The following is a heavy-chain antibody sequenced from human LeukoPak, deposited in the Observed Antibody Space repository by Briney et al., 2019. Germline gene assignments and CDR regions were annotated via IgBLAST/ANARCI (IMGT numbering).Heavy chain of an antibody. D-gene: IGHD3-16*02. V-gene: IGHV4-34*01. Sequence: PSETLSLTCAVYGGSFSGYYWSWIRQPPGKGLEWIGEINHSGSTNYNPSLKSRVTISVDTSKNQFSLKLSSVTAADTAVYYCARGRVKNTVWGSCRSGYYFDYWGQGTLVTVSS. CDR2: INHSGST. CDR1: GGSFSGYY. J-gene: IGHJ4*02. CDR3: ARGRVKNTVWGSCRSGYYFDY.